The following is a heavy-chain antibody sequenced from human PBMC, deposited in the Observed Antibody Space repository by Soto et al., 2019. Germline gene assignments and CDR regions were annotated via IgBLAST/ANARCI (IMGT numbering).Heavy chain of an antibody. CDR1: GGSFSGYY. Sequence: PSETLSLTCAVYGGSFSGYYWSWIRQPPGKGLEWIGEINHSGSTNYNPSLKSRVTISVDTSKNQFSLKLSSVTAADTAVYYCARERYDYSISVLDIWGQGTMVTVSS. J-gene: IGHJ3*02. V-gene: IGHV4-34*01. CDR2: INHSGST. CDR3: ARERYDYSISVLDI. D-gene: IGHD4-4*01.